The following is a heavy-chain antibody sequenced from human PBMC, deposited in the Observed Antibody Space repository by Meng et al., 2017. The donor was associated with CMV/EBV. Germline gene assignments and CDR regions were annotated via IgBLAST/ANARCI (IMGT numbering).Heavy chain of an antibody. Sequence: ASVKVSCKASGYTFTGYYMHWVRQAPGQGLEWMGWINPNSGGTNYAQKFQGRVTMTRDTSISTAYMELSRLRSDDTAVYYCAREITPRYDFWSGYLSDWFDPWGQGTLVTAPQ. CDR1: GYTFTGYY. CDR2: INPNSGGT. J-gene: IGHJ5*02. V-gene: IGHV1-2*02. D-gene: IGHD3-3*01. CDR3: AREITPRYDFWSGYLSDWFDP.